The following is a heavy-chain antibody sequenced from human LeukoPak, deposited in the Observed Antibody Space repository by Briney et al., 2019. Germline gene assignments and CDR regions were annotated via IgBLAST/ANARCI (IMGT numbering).Heavy chain of an antibody. J-gene: IGHJ4*02. CDR3: ARDYCSSTSCLFDY. CDR1: GYTFTSYA. D-gene: IGHD2-2*01. Sequence: AASVKVSCKASGYTFTSYAMHWVRQAPGQRLEWMGWINAGNGNTKYSQKFQGRVTITRDTSASTAYMELSSLRSEDTAVYYCARDYCSSTSCLFDYWGQGTLVTVSS. V-gene: IGHV1-3*01. CDR2: INAGNGNT.